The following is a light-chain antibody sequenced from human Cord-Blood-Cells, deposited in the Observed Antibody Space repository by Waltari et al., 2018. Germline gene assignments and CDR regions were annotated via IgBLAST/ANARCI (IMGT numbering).Light chain of an antibody. CDR1: SSDVGGYNY. V-gene: IGLV2-14*01. CDR2: EVS. Sequence: QSALTQPPSVSGSPGQSITISCTGTSSDVGGYNYVSWYQQHPGKAPKRMIYEVSNRPSGVSNRFSGSKSGNTASLTISGLQAEDEADYYCSSYTSSSTLDFGTGTKVTVL. CDR3: SSYTSSSTLD. J-gene: IGLJ1*01.